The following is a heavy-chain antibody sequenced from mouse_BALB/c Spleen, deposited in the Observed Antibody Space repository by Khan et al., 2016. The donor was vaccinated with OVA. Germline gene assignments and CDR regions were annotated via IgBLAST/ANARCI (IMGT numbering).Heavy chain of an antibody. CDR2: INPSNGGT. J-gene: IGHJ3*01. V-gene: IGHV1S81*02. D-gene: IGHD2-1*01. CDR3: SRSGYGTFAY. CDR1: GYTFTNYY. Sequence: QVQLQQSRAELVKPGASVRLSCKASGYTFTNYYLYWVKQRPGHGLEWIGDINPSNGGTNFNEKFKNKVTLTVDKSSSTAYMQLSSLTSEDSAVYYCSRSGYGTFAYWGQGTLVTVSA.